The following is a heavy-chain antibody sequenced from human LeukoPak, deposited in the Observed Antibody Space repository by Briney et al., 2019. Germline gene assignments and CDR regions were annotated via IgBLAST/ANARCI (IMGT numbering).Heavy chain of an antibody. CDR3: ARGVIPDGSYGTGY. CDR1: GYTFTSYD. D-gene: IGHD1-26*01. J-gene: IGHJ4*02. CDR2: MNPNSGNT. V-gene: IGHV1-8*01. Sequence: ASVKVSCKASGYTFTSYDINWVRQATGQGLEWMGWMNPNSGNTGYAQKFQGRVTMTRNTSISTAYMELSSLRSEDTAVYYCARGVIPDGSYGTGYWGQGTLVTVSP.